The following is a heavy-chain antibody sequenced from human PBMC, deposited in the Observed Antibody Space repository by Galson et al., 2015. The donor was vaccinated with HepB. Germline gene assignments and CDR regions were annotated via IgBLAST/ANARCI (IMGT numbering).Heavy chain of an antibody. V-gene: IGHV3-30*18. D-gene: IGHD4-11*01. CDR1: GFTFSSYG. Sequence: SLRLSCAASGFTFSSYGMHWVRQAPGKGLEWVAVISYDGSNKYYADSVKGRFTISRDNSKNTLYLQMNSLRAEDTAVYYCAKDAPPQTVNYYYYMDVWGKGTTVTVSS. J-gene: IGHJ6*03. CDR2: ISYDGSNK. CDR3: AKDAPPQTVNYYYYMDV.